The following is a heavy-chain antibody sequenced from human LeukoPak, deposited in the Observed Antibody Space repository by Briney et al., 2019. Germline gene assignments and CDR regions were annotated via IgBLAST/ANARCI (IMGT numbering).Heavy chain of an antibody. CDR1: GFTFSSYG. V-gene: IGHV3-30*03. CDR3: ARAGYGDYLDNIAFDI. CDR2: ISYDGSNK. D-gene: IGHD4-17*01. Sequence: GRSLRLSCAASGFTFSSYGMHWVRQAPGKGLEWVAVISYDGSNKYYADSVKGRFTISRDNSKNTLYLQMNSLRAEDTAVYYCARAGYGDYLDNIAFDIWGQGTMVTVSS. J-gene: IGHJ3*02.